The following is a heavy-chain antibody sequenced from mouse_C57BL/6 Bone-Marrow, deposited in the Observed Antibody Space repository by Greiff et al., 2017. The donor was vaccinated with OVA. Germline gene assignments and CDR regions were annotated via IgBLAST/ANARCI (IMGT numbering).Heavy chain of an antibody. V-gene: IGHV1-81*01. Sequence: QVQLKESGAELARPGASVKLSCKASGYTFTSYGISWVKQRTGQGLEWIGEIYPRSGNTYYNEKFKGKATLTADKSSSTAYMELRSLTSEDSAVYFCAINSSGFDYYAMYYWGQGTSVTVSS. CDR1: GYTFTSYG. CDR3: AINSSGFDYYAMYY. CDR2: IYPRSGNT. D-gene: IGHD3-2*02. J-gene: IGHJ4*01.